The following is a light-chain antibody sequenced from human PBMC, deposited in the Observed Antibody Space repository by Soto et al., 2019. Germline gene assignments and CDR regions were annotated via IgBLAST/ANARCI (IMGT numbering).Light chain of an antibody. CDR1: QSVSTY. J-gene: IGKJ3*01. Sequence: EIVLTQSPATLSLSPGERATLLCRASQSVSTYLAWYQQKSGQPPRLLIYDASNRATGIPARFSGSGSGTDFTLTISSLEPEDFAVYYCQQRSNTFGPGTKVDI. CDR3: QQRSNT. CDR2: DAS. V-gene: IGKV3-11*01.